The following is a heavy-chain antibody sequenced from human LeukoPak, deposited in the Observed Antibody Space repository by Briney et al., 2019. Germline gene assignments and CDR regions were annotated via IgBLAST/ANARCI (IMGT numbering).Heavy chain of an antibody. CDR3: ARGVNNWSPFDY. J-gene: IGHJ4*02. CDR1: GGSISSYY. CDR2: IYYSGST. Sequence: KPSETLSLTCTVSGGSISSYYWSWIRQPPGKGLEWIGYIYYSGSTNYNPSLKSRVTISVDTSKNQFSLKLSSVTAADTAVYYCARGVNNWSPFDYWGQGTLVTVSS. V-gene: IGHV4-59*01. D-gene: IGHD1-20*01.